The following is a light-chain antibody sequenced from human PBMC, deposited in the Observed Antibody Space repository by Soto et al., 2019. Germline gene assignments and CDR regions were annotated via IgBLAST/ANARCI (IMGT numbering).Light chain of an antibody. Sequence: QSVLTQPPSASGTPGQRVTISCSGSSSNIGSNYVYWYQQLPGTTPKLLTYSNNQRPSGVPDRFSGSKSGTSASLAISGLRSEDEADYYCAAWDDSLYVVFGGGTQLTVL. CDR1: SSNIGSNY. CDR2: SNN. CDR3: AAWDDSLYVV. V-gene: IGLV1-47*02. J-gene: IGLJ2*01.